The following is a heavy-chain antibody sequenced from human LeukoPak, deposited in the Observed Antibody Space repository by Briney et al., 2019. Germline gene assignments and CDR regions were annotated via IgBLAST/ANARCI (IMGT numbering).Heavy chain of an antibody. J-gene: IGHJ4*02. CDR1: GFTFSSYA. Sequence: GRSLRLSCAASGFTFSSYAMHWVRQAPGKGLEWVAVISYDGSNKYYADSVKGRFTISRDNSKNTLYLQMNSLRAEDTAVYYCAIYVMIDNYFDYWGQGTLVTVSS. V-gene: IGHV3-30-3*01. D-gene: IGHD3-22*01. CDR3: AIYVMIDNYFDY. CDR2: ISYDGSNK.